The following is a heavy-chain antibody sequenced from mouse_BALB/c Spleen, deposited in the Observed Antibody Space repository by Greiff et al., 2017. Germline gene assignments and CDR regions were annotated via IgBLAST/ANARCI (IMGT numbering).Heavy chain of an antibody. CDR2: ISSGSSTS. CDR3: ARDGDYDDGYAMDY. D-gene: IGHD2-4*01. V-gene: IGHV5-12-1*01. CDR1: GFAFSSYD. Sequence: DVMLVESGGGLVKPGGSLKLSCAASGFAFSSYDMSWVRQTPEKRLEWVAYISSGSSTSHYADTVKGRFTISRDNPKNTLFLQMTRLRSEDTAMYYFARDGDYDDGYAMDYWGQGTSVTVAS. J-gene: IGHJ4*01.